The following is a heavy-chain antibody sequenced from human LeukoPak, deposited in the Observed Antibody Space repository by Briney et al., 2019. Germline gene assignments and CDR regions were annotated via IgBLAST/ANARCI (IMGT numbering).Heavy chain of an antibody. CDR3: AKDLRGIAAAVAFDY. CDR1: GFTFSSYA. D-gene: IGHD6-13*01. V-gene: IGHV3-23*01. J-gene: IGHJ4*02. CDR2: ISGSGGST. Sequence: GGSLRLSCSASGFTFSSYAMSWVRQAPGKGLEWVSAISGSGGSTYYADAVKGRFTISRDNSKNTLYLRMNSLRAEDTAVYYCAKDLRGIAAAVAFDYWGQGTLVTVSS.